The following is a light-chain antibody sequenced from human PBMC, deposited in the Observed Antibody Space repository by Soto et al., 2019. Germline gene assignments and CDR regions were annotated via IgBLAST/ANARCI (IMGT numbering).Light chain of an antibody. CDR2: DVS. V-gene: IGLV2-11*01. CDR1: SSDVGGYNY. Sequence: QSVLTQPRSVSGSPGQSVTISCTGTSSDVGGYNYVSWYQQHPGKAPKLMIYDVSKRPSGVSDRFSGSKSGNTASLTISGLQAEDEADYYCCSYAGSYYYVFGTGTKVTVL. CDR3: CSYAGSYYYV. J-gene: IGLJ1*01.